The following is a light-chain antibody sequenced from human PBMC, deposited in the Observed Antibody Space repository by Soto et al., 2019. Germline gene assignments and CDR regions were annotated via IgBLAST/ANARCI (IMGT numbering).Light chain of an antibody. CDR2: AAS. V-gene: IGKV1-9*01. J-gene: IGKJ5*01. CDR1: QGISSY. CDR3: QQLNSYTIT. Sequence: DIQLTQSPSFLSASVGDRVTITCRASQGISSYLSWYQQKPGKAPNLLIYAASTLQSGVTSRFSGSGSGTQFTLTISSLQTEDFATSYCQQLNSYTITFGQGTRLEMK.